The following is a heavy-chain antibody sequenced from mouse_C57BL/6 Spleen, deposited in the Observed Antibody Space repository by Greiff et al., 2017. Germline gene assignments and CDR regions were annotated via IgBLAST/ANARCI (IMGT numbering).Heavy chain of an antibody. D-gene: IGHD2-3*01. CDR3: AREGDDGSSFAY. V-gene: IGHV5-9*01. Sequence: EVQVVESGGGLVKPGGSLKLSCAASGFTFSSYTMSWVRQTPEKRLEWVATISGGGGNTYYPDSVKGRFTISRDNAKNTLYLQMSSLRSEDTALYYCAREGDDGSSFAYWGQGTLVTVSA. J-gene: IGHJ3*01. CDR1: GFTFSSYT. CDR2: ISGGGGNT.